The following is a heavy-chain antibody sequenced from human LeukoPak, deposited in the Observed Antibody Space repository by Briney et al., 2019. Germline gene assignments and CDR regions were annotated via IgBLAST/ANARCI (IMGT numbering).Heavy chain of an antibody. CDR2: ISSSSSYI. CDR3: ARDPAEATQTYYYDSSGYCYFDY. V-gene: IGHV3-21*01. J-gene: IGHJ4*02. D-gene: IGHD3-22*01. CDR1: GFTFSSYS. Sequence: PGGSLRLSCAASGFTFSSYSMNWVRQAPGKGLEWVASISSSSSYIYYADSVKGRFTISRDNAKNSLYLQMNSLRAEDTAVYYCARDPAEATQTYYYDSSGYCYFDYWGQGTLVTVSS.